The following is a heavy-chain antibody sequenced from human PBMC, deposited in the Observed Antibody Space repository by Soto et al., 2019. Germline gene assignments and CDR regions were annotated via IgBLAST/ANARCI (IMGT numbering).Heavy chain of an antibody. CDR2: MYHSGST. CDR3: VVGVTKVTTYDY. Sequence: LQLQESGSGLVKPSQTLSLTCAVSGGSLISGTYSWTWIRQPPGKGLEWIGYMYHSGSTYYNPSLTRRVSIPAERSKHQFSLKLSSVTAADTAVYYCVVGVTKVTTYDYWGQGALVTVSS. CDR1: GGSLISGTYS. D-gene: IGHD4-17*01. J-gene: IGHJ4*02. V-gene: IGHV4-30-2*01.